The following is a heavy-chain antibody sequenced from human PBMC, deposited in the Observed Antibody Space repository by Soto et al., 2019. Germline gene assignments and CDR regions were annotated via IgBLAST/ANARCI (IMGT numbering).Heavy chain of an antibody. D-gene: IGHD3-10*01. J-gene: IGHJ4*02. V-gene: IGHV1-18*01. CDR2: ISAYNGNT. CDR1: GYTFTSYG. Sequence: GASVKVSCKASGYTFTSYGISWVRQAPGQGLEWMGWISAYNGNTNYAQKLQGRVTMTTDTSTSTAYMELRSLRSDDTAVYYCARESSPPRGRLVELNYWGQGTLVTVSS. CDR3: ARESSPPRGRLVELNY.